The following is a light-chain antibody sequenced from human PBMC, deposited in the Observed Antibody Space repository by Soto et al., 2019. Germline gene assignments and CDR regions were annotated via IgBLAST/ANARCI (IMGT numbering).Light chain of an antibody. V-gene: IGKV1-39*02. CDR2: AAS. J-gene: IGKJ1*01. Sequence: DRVTISCRSSQSISSYLNWYQQKPGKAPKLLIYAASSLQSGVPSRFSGSGSGTDFTLTISRLEPEDFAVYYCQQYGSSGTFGQGAKVDI. CDR3: QQYGSSGT. CDR1: QSISSY.